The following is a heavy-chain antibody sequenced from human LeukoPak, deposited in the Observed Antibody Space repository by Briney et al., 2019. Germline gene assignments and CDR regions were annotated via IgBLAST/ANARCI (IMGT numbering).Heavy chain of an antibody. CDR2: ISAYNGNT. J-gene: IGHJ4*02. CDR1: GYTFTSYG. CDR3: ARDSLYIVVVPAGSCFDY. Sequence: ASVKVSCKASGYTFTSYGISWVRQAPGQGLEWMGWISAYNGNTNYAQKLQGRVTMTTDTSTSTAYMELRSLRPDDTAVYYCARDSLYIVVVPAGSCFDYWGQGTLVTVSS. D-gene: IGHD2-2*01. V-gene: IGHV1-18*01.